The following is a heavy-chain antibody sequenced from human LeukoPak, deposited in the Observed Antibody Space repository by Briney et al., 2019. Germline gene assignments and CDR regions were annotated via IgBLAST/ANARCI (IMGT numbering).Heavy chain of an antibody. D-gene: IGHD4-17*01. CDR1: GFYFGGHA. V-gene: IGHV3-48*04. CDR2: ITYGSDTI. CDR3: SRKGQSDDYGKPA. J-gene: IGHJ5*02. Sequence: GGSLRLSCVASGFYFGGHAMHWLRQAPGKGLEWVAYITYGSDTIFYADSVKGRFTVSRDNAKNSLYLQMDSLRAEDTAVYYCSRKGQSDDYGKPAWGQGTLVTVSS.